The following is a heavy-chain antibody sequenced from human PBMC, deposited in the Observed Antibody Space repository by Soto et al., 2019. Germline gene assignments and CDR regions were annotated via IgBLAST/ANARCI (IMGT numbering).Heavy chain of an antibody. CDR3: ARDGVGATAYFGYFDY. Sequence: QVQLVESGGGVVQPGRSLRLSCAASAFIFTGYGMHWVRQAPGKGLEWVAVVRCDGSNTYYADSVKGRFIISRDNPKNTLYLQMNSLRAEDTAVYYCARDGVGATAYFGYFDYWGQGTLVTVSS. D-gene: IGHD1-26*01. J-gene: IGHJ4*02. CDR2: VRCDGSNT. V-gene: IGHV3-33*01. CDR1: AFIFTGYG.